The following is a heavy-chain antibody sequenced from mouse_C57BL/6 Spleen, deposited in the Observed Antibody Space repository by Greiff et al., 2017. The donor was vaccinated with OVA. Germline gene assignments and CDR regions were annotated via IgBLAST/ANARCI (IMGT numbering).Heavy chain of an antibody. Sequence: VQLKESGTVLARPGASVKMSCKTSGYTFPSYWMHRVKQRPGQGLEWIGAIYPGNSDTSYNQKFTGKAKLTAVTSASTAYMELSSLTSEDSAVYYCTRRELGGFDYWGQGTTLTVSS. D-gene: IGHD4-1*01. CDR2: IYPGNSDT. V-gene: IGHV1-5*01. CDR3: TRRELGGFDY. J-gene: IGHJ2*01. CDR1: GYTFPSYW.